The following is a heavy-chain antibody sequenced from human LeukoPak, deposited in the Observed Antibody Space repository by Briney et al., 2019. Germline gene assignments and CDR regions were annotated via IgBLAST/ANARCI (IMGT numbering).Heavy chain of an antibody. CDR3: ARDRATTDYYYGMDV. CDR2: ISSSSSYI. CDR1: GFTFSSYS. D-gene: IGHD4-17*01. Sequence: PGGSLRLSCAASGFTFSSYSMNWVRQAPGKGLEWVSSISSSSSYIYYADSMKGRFTISRDNAKNSLYLQMNSLRAEDTAVYYCARDRATTDYYYGMDVWGQGTTVTVSS. V-gene: IGHV3-21*01. J-gene: IGHJ6*02.